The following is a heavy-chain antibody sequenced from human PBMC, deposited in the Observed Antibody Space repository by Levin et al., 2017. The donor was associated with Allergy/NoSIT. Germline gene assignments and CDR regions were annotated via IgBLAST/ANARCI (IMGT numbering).Heavy chain of an antibody. D-gene: IGHD2-2*01. J-gene: IGHJ6*03. CDR3: ARSYCSITSCLRTLGIYYYMDV. CDR1: GFTFSSYW. CDR2: INGDGSST. V-gene: IGHV3-74*01. Sequence: GGSLRLSCAASGFTFSSYWMHWVRQAPGKGLVWVSRINGDGSSTGYADSVKGRFSISRDNAKNTLYLQMNSLRAEDTAVYYCARSYCSITSCLRTLGIYYYMDVWGKGTTVTVSS.